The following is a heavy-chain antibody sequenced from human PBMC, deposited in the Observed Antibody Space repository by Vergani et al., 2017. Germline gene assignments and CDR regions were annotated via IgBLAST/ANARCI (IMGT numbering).Heavy chain of an antibody. CDR2: ISSSSSTI. Sequence: EVQLVESGGGLVQPGGSLRLSCAASGFTFSSYSMNWVRQAPGKGLEWVSYISSSSSTIYYADSVKGRFTISRDNAKNSLYLQMNSLRAEDTAVYYCARLPTYYYYDSSGSETPCDYWGQGTLVTVSS. D-gene: IGHD3-22*01. J-gene: IGHJ4*02. CDR3: ARLPTYYYYDSSGSETPCDY. CDR1: GFTFSSYS. V-gene: IGHV3-48*04.